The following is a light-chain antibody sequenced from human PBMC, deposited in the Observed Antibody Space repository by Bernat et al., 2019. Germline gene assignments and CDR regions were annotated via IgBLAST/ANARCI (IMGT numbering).Light chain of an antibody. Sequence: EIGLTQSPDTLSLSPGERATLSCRASQSVSSSYLTWYQQKPGQAPRVLIYDASSRATGIPDRFSGSGSGTDFTLTISRLEPEDFAVYYCQQYSSSPPMYSFGQGTKLEI. V-gene: IGKV3-20*01. J-gene: IGKJ2*03. CDR2: DAS. CDR1: QSVSSSY. CDR3: QQYSSSPPMYS.